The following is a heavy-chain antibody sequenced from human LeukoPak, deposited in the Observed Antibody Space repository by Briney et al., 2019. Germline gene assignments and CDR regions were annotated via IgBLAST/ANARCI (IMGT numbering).Heavy chain of an antibody. V-gene: IGHV3-30*03. J-gene: IGHJ3*01. CDR2: TGKDGRIK. CDR3: ARAVVPGSWAFDV. CDR1: GFTFSSYG. D-gene: IGHD2-15*01. Sequence: GGSLRLSCAASGFTFSSYGMHWVRHAPGKGLELVAATGKDGRIKYYADSVKGRCTISRDNSENTLFLQMNSLRVEDTAMYYCARAVVPGSWAFDVWGQGTMVTVSS.